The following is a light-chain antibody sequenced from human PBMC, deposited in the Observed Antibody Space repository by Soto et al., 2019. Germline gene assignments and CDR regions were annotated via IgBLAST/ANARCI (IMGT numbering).Light chain of an antibody. Sequence: EIPLTQSPSSLAASVGDRLTLTCRASRNVSIYLNWYQHKPGKGPTLLIHATSNLQIGVPSRFSGSGSGTEFTLTIGSLEPEDFGTYYCQQSYKMPSFGQGTRLVIK. V-gene: IGKV1-39*01. CDR2: ATS. J-gene: IGKJ5*01. CDR1: RNVSIY. CDR3: QQSYKMPS.